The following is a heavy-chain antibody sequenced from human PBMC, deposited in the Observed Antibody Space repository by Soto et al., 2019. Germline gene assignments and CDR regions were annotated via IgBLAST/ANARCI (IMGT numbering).Heavy chain of an antibody. J-gene: IGHJ5*02. CDR3: ARDLGGWFGELINWFDP. V-gene: IGHV1-3*01. D-gene: IGHD3-10*01. CDR1: GYTFTSYA. Sequence: QVQLVQSGAEVKKPGASVKVSCKASGYTFTSYAMHWVRQAPGQRLEWMGWINAGNGNTKYSQKFQGRVTITRDTSASRAYMELSSLGSEDTAVYYCARDLGGWFGELINWFDPWGQGTLVTVSS. CDR2: INAGNGNT.